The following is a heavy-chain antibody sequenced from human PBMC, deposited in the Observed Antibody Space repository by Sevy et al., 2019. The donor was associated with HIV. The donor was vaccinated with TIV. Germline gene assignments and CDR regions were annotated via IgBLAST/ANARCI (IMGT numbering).Heavy chain of an antibody. J-gene: IGHJ4*02. CDR2: IVVGSGNT. CDR1: GFTFTSSA. D-gene: IGHD6-19*01. CDR3: AAAPYSSGWSDFDY. Sequence: ASVKVSCKASGFTFTSSAVQWVRQARGQRLEWTGWIVVGSGNTNYAQKFQERVTITRDMSTSTAYMELSSLRSEDTAVYYCAAAPYSSGWSDFDYWGQGTLVTVSS. V-gene: IGHV1-58*01.